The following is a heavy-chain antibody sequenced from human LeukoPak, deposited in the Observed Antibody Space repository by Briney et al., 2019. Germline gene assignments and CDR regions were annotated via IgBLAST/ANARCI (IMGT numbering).Heavy chain of an antibody. Sequence: NPSETLSLTCAVYGGSFSGYYWSWLRQPPGKGLEWIGEINHSGSTNYNPSLKSRVTISVDTSKNQFSLKLSSVTAADTAVYYCARHMGRSGIKYGRGINWFDPWGQGTLVTVSS. CDR1: GGSFSGYY. CDR2: INHSGST. V-gene: IGHV4-34*01. J-gene: IGHJ5*02. CDR3: ARHMGRSGIKYGRGINWFDP. D-gene: IGHD2-15*01.